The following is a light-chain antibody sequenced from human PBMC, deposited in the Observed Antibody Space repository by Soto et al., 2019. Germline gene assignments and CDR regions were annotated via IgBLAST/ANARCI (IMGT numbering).Light chain of an antibody. CDR1: QSVSSS. CDR3: LQYNNWWT. V-gene: IGKV3-15*01. J-gene: IGKJ1*01. Sequence: DIVMTQSPATLSVSPGERATLSCKASQSVSSSLAWYQQKPGRSPRLLIYGASTRATGIPARFSGSGSGTEFTLTIRSLKSEDFAVDYCLQYNNWWTFGQGTKVDIK. CDR2: GAS.